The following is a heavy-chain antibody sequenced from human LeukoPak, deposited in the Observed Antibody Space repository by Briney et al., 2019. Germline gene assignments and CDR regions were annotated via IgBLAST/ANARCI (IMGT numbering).Heavy chain of an antibody. CDR2: ISSTSTYI. Sequence: PGGSLRLSCAASGFTFSSYSMNWVRQAPGKGLEWVSSISSTSTYIYYADSVKGRFTISRDNAKNSLYLQMNSLRAEDTAVYYCACLVGPTQDVWGKGTTVIVSS. J-gene: IGHJ6*04. CDR3: ACLVGPTQDV. CDR1: GFTFSSYS. D-gene: IGHD1-26*01. V-gene: IGHV3-21*01.